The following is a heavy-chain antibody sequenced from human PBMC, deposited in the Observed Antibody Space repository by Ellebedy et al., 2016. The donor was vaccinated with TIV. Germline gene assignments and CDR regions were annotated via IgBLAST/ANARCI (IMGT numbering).Heavy chain of an antibody. CDR1: RTSMSTYY. D-gene: IGHD3-10*01. Sequence: SETLSLXCTVSRTSMSTYYWTWIRQPPGKGLEWIAYIFYSGLTNYNPSLKSRVTISVDTSKNQFSLKLTSVTAADTAVYYCARLKERWFDDFWGQGTRVTVSS. CDR3: ARLKERWFDDF. J-gene: IGHJ4*02. CDR2: IFYSGLT. V-gene: IGHV4-59*08.